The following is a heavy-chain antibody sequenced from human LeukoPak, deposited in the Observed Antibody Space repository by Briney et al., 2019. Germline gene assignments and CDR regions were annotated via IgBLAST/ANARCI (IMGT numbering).Heavy chain of an antibody. CDR1: GFTFSSYA. D-gene: IGHD4-17*01. CDR3: ARDDYGDYISYYFDY. J-gene: IGHJ4*02. V-gene: IGHV3-30-3*01. Sequence: GGSLRLSCAASGFTFSSYAMHWVRQAPGKGLEWVAVISYGGSNKYYADSVKGRFTISRDNSKNTLYLQMNSLRAEDTAVYYCARDDYGDYISYYFDYWGQGTLVTVSS. CDR2: ISYGGSNK.